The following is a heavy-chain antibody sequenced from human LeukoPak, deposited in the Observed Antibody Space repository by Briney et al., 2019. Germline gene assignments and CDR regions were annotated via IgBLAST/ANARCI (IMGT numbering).Heavy chain of an antibody. CDR3: AKEPGYSSGWYGVDY. CDR1: GFTFSSYA. J-gene: IGHJ4*02. V-gene: IGHV3-23*01. D-gene: IGHD6-19*01. Sequence: GGSLRLSCVASGFTFSSYAMSWVRQAPGKGLEWVSAISGSGGSTYYADSVKGRFTISRDNSKNTLYLQMNSLRAEDTAVYYCAKEPGYSSGWYGVDYWGQGTLVTVSS. CDR2: ISGSGGST.